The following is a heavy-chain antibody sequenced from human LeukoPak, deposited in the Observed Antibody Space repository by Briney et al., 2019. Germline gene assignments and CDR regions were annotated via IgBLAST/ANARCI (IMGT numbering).Heavy chain of an antibody. CDR1: GFRFNTYW. CDR3: ARAYYDSSGYYYVYFDS. J-gene: IGHJ4*02. V-gene: IGHV3-7*01. D-gene: IGHD3-22*01. CDR2: VKQDGNEK. Sequence: KPGGSLRLSCAASGFRFNTYWMSWVRQAPGKGLEWVANVKQDGNEKYYVDSVKGRFTISRDNAKNSLYLQMNSLRAEDTAVYYCARAYYDSSGYYYVYFDSWGRGTLVTVSS.